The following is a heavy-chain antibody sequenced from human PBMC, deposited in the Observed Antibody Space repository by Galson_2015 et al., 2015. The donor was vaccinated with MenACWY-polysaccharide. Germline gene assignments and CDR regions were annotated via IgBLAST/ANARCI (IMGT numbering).Heavy chain of an antibody. CDR2: ISYDGSNK. V-gene: IGHV3-30-3*01. D-gene: IGHD1-7*01. CDR1: GFTFSSYA. CDR3: ARAYWNRNSFHGIDV. J-gene: IGHJ6*02. Sequence: SLRLSCAGSGFTFSSYAMHWVRQAPGKGLEWVAVISYDGSNKYFADSVRGRFTISRDNSKNTLWLQMNSLRAEDTAVYYCARAYWNRNSFHGIDVWAQGTTVSVSS.